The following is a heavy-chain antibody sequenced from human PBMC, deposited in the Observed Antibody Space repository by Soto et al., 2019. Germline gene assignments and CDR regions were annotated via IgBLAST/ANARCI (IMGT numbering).Heavy chain of an antibody. CDR3: ARGGSLYWYFDL. Sequence: ASAKVSCKASGYTFTSYAMHWVRQAPGQRLEWMGWINAGNGNTKYSQKFQGRVTITRDTSASTAYMELSSLRSEDTAVYYCARGGSLYWYFDLWGRGTLVTAPQ. V-gene: IGHV1-3*01. CDR2: INAGNGNT. D-gene: IGHD1-26*01. J-gene: IGHJ2*01. CDR1: GYTFTSYA.